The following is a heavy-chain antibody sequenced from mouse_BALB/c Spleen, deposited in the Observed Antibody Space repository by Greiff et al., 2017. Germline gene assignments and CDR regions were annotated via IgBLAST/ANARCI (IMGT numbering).Heavy chain of an antibody. D-gene: IGHD2-1*01. CDR3: AREGGNLYYFDY. CDR2: IRNKANGYTT. J-gene: IGHJ2*01. Sequence: VQLKESGGGLVQPGGSLRLSCASSGFTFTDYYMSWVRQPPGKALEWLGFIRNKANGYTTEYSASVKGRFTISRDNSQSILYLQMNTLRAEDSATYYCAREGGNLYYFDYWGQGTTLTVSS. V-gene: IGHV7-3*02. CDR1: GFTFTDYY.